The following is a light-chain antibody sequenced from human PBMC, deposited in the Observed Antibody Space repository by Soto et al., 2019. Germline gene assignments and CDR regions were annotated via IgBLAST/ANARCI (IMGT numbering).Light chain of an antibody. J-gene: IGLJ1*01. V-gene: IGLV2-23*01. CDR3: CSYAGSSTSLYV. CDR2: EGS. Sequence: QSVLTQPASVSGSPGQSITISCTGTSSDVGSYNLVSWYQQHPGKAPKLMIYEGSKRPSGVSNRFSGSESGNTASLTISGLQAEDEADYYCCSYAGSSTSLYVFGTGTKLTVL. CDR1: SSDVGSYNL.